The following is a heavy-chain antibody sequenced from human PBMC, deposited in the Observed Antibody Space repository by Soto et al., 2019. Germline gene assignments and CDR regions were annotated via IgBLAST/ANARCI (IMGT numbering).Heavy chain of an antibody. J-gene: IGHJ6*02. V-gene: IGHV1-46*01. CDR1: GYTLTSYY. D-gene: IGHD5-18*01. CDR3: ARGGVEMDTVMVGYYYGLDV. Sequence: GASVKVSCKASGYTLTSYYIHWVRQAPGQGLEWVGIINPSDGDTRYAQKFQGRVTVTRDTSSSTVYMEMSSLRSEDTAVYYCARGGVEMDTVMVGYYYGLDVWGQGTTVTVSS. CDR2: INPSDGDT.